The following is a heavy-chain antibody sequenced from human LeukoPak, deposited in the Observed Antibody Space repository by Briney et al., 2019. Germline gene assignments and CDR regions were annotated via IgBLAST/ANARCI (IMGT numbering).Heavy chain of an antibody. CDR1: GGTFSSYA. CDR3: ARDDTGHYETDWYFVL. Sequence: SVKVSCRASGGTFSSYAISWVRQAPGQGLEWMGGIVPILGTAKYAQKFQGRVTITTDESTNTAYMELSSLRSEDTAIYYCARDDTGHYETDWYFVLWGRGTLVTVSS. CDR2: IVPILGTA. D-gene: IGHD4-17*01. V-gene: IGHV1-69*05. J-gene: IGHJ2*01.